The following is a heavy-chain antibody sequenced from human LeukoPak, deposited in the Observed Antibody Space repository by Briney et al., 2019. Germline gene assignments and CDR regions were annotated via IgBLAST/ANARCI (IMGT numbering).Heavy chain of an antibody. CDR2: IIPILGIA. Sequence: SVKVSCKASGGTFSSYVISWVRQAPGQGLVWMGRIIPILGIANYAQKFQGRVTITADKSTSTAYMELSSLRSEDTAVYYCARGLSCSGNTCYAAHFDSWGQGTLVTVSS. D-gene: IGHD2-15*01. CDR3: ARGLSCSGNTCYAAHFDS. J-gene: IGHJ4*02. V-gene: IGHV1-69*04. CDR1: GGTFSSYV.